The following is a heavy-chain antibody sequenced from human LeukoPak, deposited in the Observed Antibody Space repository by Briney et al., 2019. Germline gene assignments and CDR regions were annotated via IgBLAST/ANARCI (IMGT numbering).Heavy chain of an antibody. J-gene: IGHJ4*02. CDR2: INRSGST. CDR1: GGSFSGYY. Sequence: PSETLSLTCAVYGGSFSGYYWSWIRQPPGKGLEWIGEINRSGSTNYNPSLKSRVTISVDTSKDQFSLKLSSVTAADTAVYYCARGWDYDILTGQSYYFDYWGQGTLVTVSS. CDR3: ARGWDYDILTGQSYYFDY. D-gene: IGHD3-9*01. V-gene: IGHV4-34*01.